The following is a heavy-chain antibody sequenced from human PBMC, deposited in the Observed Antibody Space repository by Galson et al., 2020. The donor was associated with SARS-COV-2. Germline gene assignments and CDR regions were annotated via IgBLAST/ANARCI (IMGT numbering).Heavy chain of an antibody. CDR2: ISYDGNNK. D-gene: IGHD4-4*01. CDR3: ARETIDYSSSFFDF. Sequence: GGSLRLSCAASGFTFSSHAMHWVRQAPGKGLEWVAIISYDGNNKYNPDSVKGRFTISRDNSKNTLYLQMTSLRAEDTAVYYCARETIDYSSSFFDFWGQGTLVTVSS. CDR1: GFTFSSHA. V-gene: IGHV3-30*04. J-gene: IGHJ4*02.